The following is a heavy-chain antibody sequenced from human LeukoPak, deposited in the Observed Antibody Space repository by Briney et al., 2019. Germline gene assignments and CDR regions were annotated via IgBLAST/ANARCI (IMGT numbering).Heavy chain of an antibody. Sequence: ASVTVSCTASGYTFTSYGISWVRQAPGQGLERMGWISAYNGNTNYAQKLQGRVTMTTDTSTSTAYMELRSLRSDDTAVYYCAREKGVYCTNGVCYAYYYYGMDVWGQGTTVTVSS. CDR2: ISAYNGNT. V-gene: IGHV1-18*01. D-gene: IGHD2-8*01. J-gene: IGHJ6*02. CDR1: GYTFTSYG. CDR3: AREKGVYCTNGVCYAYYYYGMDV.